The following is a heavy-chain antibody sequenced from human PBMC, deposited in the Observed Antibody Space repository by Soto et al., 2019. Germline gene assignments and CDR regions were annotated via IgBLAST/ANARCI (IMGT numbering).Heavy chain of an antibody. J-gene: IGHJ4*02. D-gene: IGHD6-13*01. V-gene: IGHV3-21*01. CDR2: ISSSGNYI. CDR1: GFAFNGFTFSSYA. Sequence: PGGSLRLSCATSGFAFNGFTFSSYAMNLVRQAPGKGLEWVSSISSSGNYIYYADSVRGRFTISRDNAKTSLYLQMNSLRAEDTAVYYCAREAGSHFDHWGQGTLVTVSS. CDR3: AREAGSHFDH.